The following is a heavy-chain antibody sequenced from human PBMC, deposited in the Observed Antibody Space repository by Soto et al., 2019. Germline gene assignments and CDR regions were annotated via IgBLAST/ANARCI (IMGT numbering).Heavy chain of an antibody. CDR2: INHSGSA. CDR1: GGSFSGYY. V-gene: IGHV4-34*01. CDR3: ARHFSVDYIDY. J-gene: IGHJ4*02. Sequence: PSETLSLTCAVYGGSFSGYYWSWIRQPPGKGLEWIGEINHSGSANYNPSLKSRVSISVDTSKNQFSLKLSSVTAADTAVYYCARHFSVDYIDYWGQGALVTVSS.